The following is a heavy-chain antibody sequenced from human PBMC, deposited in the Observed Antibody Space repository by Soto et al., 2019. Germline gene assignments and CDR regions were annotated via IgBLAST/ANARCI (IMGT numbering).Heavy chain of an antibody. Sequence: KTSETLSLTCAVHGGSFRGYYWSWIRQPPGKGLEWIGEINHSGGTNYNPSLKSRVSISVDASKNQFSLQLTSVTAADTAVYYCARLWSSNEGSSWGQGTLVNVSS. V-gene: IGHV4-34*01. D-gene: IGHD3-10*01. CDR2: INHSGGT. CDR1: GGSFRGYY. CDR3: ARLWSSNEGSS. J-gene: IGHJ4*02.